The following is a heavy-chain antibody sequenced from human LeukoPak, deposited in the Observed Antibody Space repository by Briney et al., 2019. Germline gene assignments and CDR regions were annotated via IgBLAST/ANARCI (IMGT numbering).Heavy chain of an antibody. CDR1: GFTFDDHG. Sequence: GGSLRLSCAASGFTFDDHGMSWVRQAPGKGLEWVSAISGSGGSTYYADSVKGRFTISRDNSKNTLYLQMNSLRAEDTAVYYCAKDKLGSGSGSYWFGWFDPWGQGTLVTVSS. CDR3: AKDKLGSGSGSYWFGWFDP. V-gene: IGHV3-23*01. J-gene: IGHJ5*02. D-gene: IGHD3-10*01. CDR2: ISGSGGST.